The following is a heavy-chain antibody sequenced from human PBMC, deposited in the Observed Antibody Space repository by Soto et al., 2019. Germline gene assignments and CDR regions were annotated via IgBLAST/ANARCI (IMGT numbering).Heavy chain of an antibody. CDR2: ISGGGGNT. CDR1: GLTLSSCA. J-gene: IGHJ6*02. CDR3: AKDRGYQLPWGMDV. V-gene: IGHV3-23*01. Sequence: SGGSLRLSCAASGLTLSSCAMRWVRQAPGKGLEWVSTISGGGGNTYYAGSVKGRFTISRDYSKSTLYLQMSTLRVEDTAVYYCAKDRGYQLPWGMDVWGPGTTVTVSS. D-gene: IGHD2-2*01.